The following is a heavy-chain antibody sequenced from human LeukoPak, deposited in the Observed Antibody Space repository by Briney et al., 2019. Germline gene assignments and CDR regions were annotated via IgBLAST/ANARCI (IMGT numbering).Heavy chain of an antibody. CDR1: GCTFIGNY. Sequence: ASVEDACKDSGCTFIGNYMLWVRQAPARGLDWLGWSNPNRGGTRYAQKFQGRVTMTRDTPISTAYMELSRLSSDDTAVYYCAITTTIAAAGLDYWGQGTLVTVSS. CDR3: AITTTIAAAGLDY. V-gene: IGHV1-2*02. J-gene: IGHJ4*02. CDR2: SNPNRGGT. D-gene: IGHD6-13*01.